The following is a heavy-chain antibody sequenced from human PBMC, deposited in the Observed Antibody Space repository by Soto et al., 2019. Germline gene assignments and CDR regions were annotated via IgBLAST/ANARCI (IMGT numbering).Heavy chain of an antibody. D-gene: IGHD5-18*01. V-gene: IGHV2-5*02. CDR2: IYWDDDK. Sequence: GLDLEWLALIYWDDDKRYSPSLKSRLTITKDTSKNQVVLTMTNTDPVDTATYYCAHDANTATPMVKTYYFDYWGQGTLVTVSS. J-gene: IGHJ4*02. CDR3: AHDANTATPMVKTYYFDY.